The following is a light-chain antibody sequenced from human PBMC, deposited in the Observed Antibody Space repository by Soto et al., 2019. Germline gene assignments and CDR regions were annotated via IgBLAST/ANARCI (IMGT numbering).Light chain of an antibody. CDR1: ESIARH. V-gene: IGKV1-39*01. CDR3: QQSYRTPSIT. CDR2: AAS. J-gene: IGKJ5*01. Sequence: DIQMTQSPSSLSASVGDRVTITCRASESIARHLKWYQQKPGKAPKLLIYAASTLQNGVPSRFRGGGSGTEFTLTISNLQPEDFATYYCQQSYRTPSITFGQGTRLE.